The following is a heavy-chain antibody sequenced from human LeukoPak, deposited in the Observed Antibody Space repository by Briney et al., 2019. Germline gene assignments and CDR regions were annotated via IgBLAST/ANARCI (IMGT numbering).Heavy chain of an antibody. CDR3: ARRSAAAGVDGFDI. J-gene: IGHJ3*02. Sequence: GGSLRLSCAASGFPFRSYDMHWVRQPTGKGREWVSAIGTGGDTYYPDSVKGRFTVVRENAKSTVYLQLSSLRAGDTAMYYCARRSAAAGVDGFDIWGQGTMVIVSS. V-gene: IGHV3-13*01. CDR2: IGTGGDT. CDR1: GFPFRSYD. D-gene: IGHD6-13*01.